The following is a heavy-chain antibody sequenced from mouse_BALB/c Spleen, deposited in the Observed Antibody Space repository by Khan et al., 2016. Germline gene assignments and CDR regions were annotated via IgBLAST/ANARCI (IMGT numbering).Heavy chain of an antibody. D-gene: IGHD1-1*01. J-gene: IGHJ4*01. V-gene: IGHV1S135*01. CDR2: IDPFNGGT. Sequence: VQLKQSGPELMKPGASVKISCKASGYSFTSYYMHWVKQSHGKSLEWIGDIDPFNGGTSYNQKFKGKATLTVDKSSSTAYMHLSSLTSEDSAVYYCASSTQSFDAMDYWGQGTSVTVSS. CDR3: ASSTQSFDAMDY. CDR1: GYSFTSYY.